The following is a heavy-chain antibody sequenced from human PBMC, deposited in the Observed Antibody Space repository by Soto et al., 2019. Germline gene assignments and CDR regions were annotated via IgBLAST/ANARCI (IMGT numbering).Heavy chain of an antibody. CDR2: IKSKTDGGTT. CDR3: TTDTEPDSSGYVYYYYGMDV. D-gene: IGHD3-22*01. J-gene: IGHJ6*02. Sequence: SLRLSCAASGFTFSNAWMNWVRQAPGKGLEWVGRIKSKTDGGTTDYAAPVKGRFTISRDDSKNTLYLQMNSLKTEDTAVYYCTTDTEPDSSGYVYYYYGMDVWGQGTTVTVSS. CDR1: GFTFSNAW. V-gene: IGHV3-15*07.